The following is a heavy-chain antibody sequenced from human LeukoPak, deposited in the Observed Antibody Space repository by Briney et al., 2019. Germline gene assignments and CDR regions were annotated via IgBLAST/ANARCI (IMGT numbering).Heavy chain of an antibody. CDR2: IYYSGST. CDR3: ARTPYGGNHFDY. J-gene: IGHJ4*02. D-gene: IGHD4-23*01. CDR1: GGSISSSSYY. V-gene: IGHV4-39*07. Sequence: SETLSLTCTVSGGSISSSSYYWGWIRQPPGKGLEWIGSIYYSGSTYYNPSLKSRVTIPVDTSKNQFSLKLSSVTAADTAVYYCARTPYGGNHFDYWGQGTLVTVSS.